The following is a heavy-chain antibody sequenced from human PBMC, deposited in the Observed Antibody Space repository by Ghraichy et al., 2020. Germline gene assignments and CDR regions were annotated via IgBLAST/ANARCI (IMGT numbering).Heavy chain of an antibody. CDR2: IYHSGGT. J-gene: IGHJ6*02. V-gene: IGHV4/OR15-8*01. CDR1: GGSISGNNW. Sequence: SETLSLTCDVSGGSISGNNWWTWVRQAPGKGLEWVGEIYHSGGTNYNPSLKSRVTISLDKSKNQFSLNLSSVTAADTAVYYCARLPSSSLSYYGLDVWGHGTTVTVS. CDR3: ARLPSSSLSYYGLDV. D-gene: IGHD6-13*01.